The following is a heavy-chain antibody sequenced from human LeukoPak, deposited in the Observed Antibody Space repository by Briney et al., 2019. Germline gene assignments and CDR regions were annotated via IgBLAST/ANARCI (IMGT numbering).Heavy chain of an antibody. J-gene: IGHJ4*02. Sequence: ASVKVSCKASGYTFATYYIHWVRQAPGQGLEWMGIINPKTGITNYAQKFQGRVTITADESTSTAYMELSSLRSEDTAVYYCARGGIFGVVIKSFDYWGQGTLVTVSS. CDR3: ARGGIFGVVIKSFDY. CDR1: GYTFATYY. D-gene: IGHD3-3*01. V-gene: IGHV1-46*01. CDR2: INPKTGIT.